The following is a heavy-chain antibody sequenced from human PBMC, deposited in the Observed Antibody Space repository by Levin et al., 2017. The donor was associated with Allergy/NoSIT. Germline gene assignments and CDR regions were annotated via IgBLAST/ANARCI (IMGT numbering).Heavy chain of an antibody. V-gene: IGHV3-74*01. CDR3: ARGLYDTSAYTMSNY. CDR1: GFTFSSYW. CDR2: VDIDGSTT. D-gene: IGHD3-22*01. J-gene: IGHJ4*02. Sequence: GGSLRLSCAASGFTFSSYWMHWVRQAPGKGLVWVSRVDIDGSTTNYADSVKGRFTISRDNAENTLYLQMNSLRAEDTAFYYCARGLYDTSAYTMSNYWGQGIRVTVSS.